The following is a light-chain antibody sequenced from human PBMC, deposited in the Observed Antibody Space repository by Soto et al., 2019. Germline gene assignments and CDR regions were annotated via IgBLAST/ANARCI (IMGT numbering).Light chain of an antibody. CDR2: GAS. CDR1: QSISGH. J-gene: IGKJ1*01. CDR3: QQYNSYPRT. V-gene: IGKV1-39*01. Sequence: DIQMTQSPPSLSASVGDRVTITCRASQSISGHLNWYQQKPGKAPQILIYGASTLQTGVASRFSGSGSATDFTLTISSLHPDDFATYYCQQYNSYPRTFGQGTKVDIK.